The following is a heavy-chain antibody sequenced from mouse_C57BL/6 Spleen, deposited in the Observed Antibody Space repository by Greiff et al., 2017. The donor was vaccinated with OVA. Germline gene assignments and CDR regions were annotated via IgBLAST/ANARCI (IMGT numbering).Heavy chain of an antibody. CDR1: GYAFSSYW. CDR3: ARWDDCDV. Sequence: VKLQQSGPELVKPGASVKLSCKASGYAFSSYWMNWVKQRPGKGLEWIGWIYPGDGDTNYNRKFKGKATLTADKSSSTAYMQVSSLTSEDSAVVFGARWDDCDVWGTGTTVTVSS. CDR2: IYPGDGDT. V-gene: IGHV1-82*01. J-gene: IGHJ1*03. D-gene: IGHD2-4*01.